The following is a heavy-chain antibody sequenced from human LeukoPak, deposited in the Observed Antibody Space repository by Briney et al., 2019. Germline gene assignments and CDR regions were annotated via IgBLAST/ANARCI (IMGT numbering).Heavy chain of an antibody. Sequence: SETLSLTCAVYGGSFSGYYWSWIRQPPGKGLEWIGEINHSGSTNYNPSLKSRVTISVDTSKNQFSLKLSSVTAADTAVYYCARARSGYYPFDYWGQGTLVTVSS. V-gene: IGHV4-34*01. CDR2: INHSGST. J-gene: IGHJ4*02. D-gene: IGHD3-3*01. CDR3: ARARSGYYPFDY. CDR1: GGSFSGYY.